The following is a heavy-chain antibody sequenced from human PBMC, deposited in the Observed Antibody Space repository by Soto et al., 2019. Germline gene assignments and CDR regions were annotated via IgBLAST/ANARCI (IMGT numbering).Heavy chain of an antibody. CDR3: ARTGDGHHDFLDY. V-gene: IGHV3-7*01. CDR2: INQDGNED. Sequence: GGSLRLSCAASGFTFSSYLMNWVGQSPGKGLEWVANINQDGNEDNLLDSVKGRFTISRDNAKNSLFLQMNSLRVDDTAVYYCARTGDGHHDFLDYWGQGALVTVSS. D-gene: IGHD1-1*01. J-gene: IGHJ4*02. CDR1: GFTFSSYL.